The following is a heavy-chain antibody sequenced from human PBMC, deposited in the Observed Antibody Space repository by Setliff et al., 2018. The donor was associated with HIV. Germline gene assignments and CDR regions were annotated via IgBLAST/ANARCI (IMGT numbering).Heavy chain of an antibody. CDR1: GGSISNSSYY. Sequence: PSETLSLTCTVSGGSISNSSYYWGWIRQPPGKGLEWIGNIYYSGSTYYNPSLKSRVAISADTSENQFSLRLNSGTAADTAVYYCARYRYYYDSSGYGRWCDPWGQGTLVTVSS. CDR3: ARYRYYYDSSGYGRWCDP. V-gene: IGHV4-39*01. CDR2: IYYSGST. J-gene: IGHJ5*02. D-gene: IGHD3-22*01.